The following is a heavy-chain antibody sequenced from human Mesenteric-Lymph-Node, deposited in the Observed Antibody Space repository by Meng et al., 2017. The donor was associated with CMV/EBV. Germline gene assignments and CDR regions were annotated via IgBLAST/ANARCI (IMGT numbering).Heavy chain of an antibody. CDR1: GGSISSYY. Sequence: SETLSLTCTVSGGSISSYYWSWIRQPPGKGLEWIGSISYDGSTYDNPSLKSRVTISVDTSKNQFSLKVTSVTAADTAVYYCARDILGVYGLRWTTFDPWGQGILVTVSS. CDR3: ARDILGVYGLRWTTFDP. J-gene: IGHJ5*02. V-gene: IGHV4-59*12. CDR2: ISYDGST. D-gene: IGHD2-8*01.